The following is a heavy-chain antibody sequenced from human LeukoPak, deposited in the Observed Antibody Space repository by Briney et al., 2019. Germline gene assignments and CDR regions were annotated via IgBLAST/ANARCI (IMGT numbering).Heavy chain of an antibody. V-gene: IGHV1-2*02. CDR3: AMGDYYDSSGTFDY. D-gene: IGHD3-22*01. J-gene: IGHJ4*02. Sequence: ASVKVSCKASGYTFTGYYMHWVRQAPGQGLEWMGWINPNSGGTNYAQKFQGRVTMTRDTSISTAYMELSRLRSDDTAVYYCAMGDYYDSSGTFDYWGQGTLVTVSS. CDR1: GYTFTGYY. CDR2: INPNSGGT.